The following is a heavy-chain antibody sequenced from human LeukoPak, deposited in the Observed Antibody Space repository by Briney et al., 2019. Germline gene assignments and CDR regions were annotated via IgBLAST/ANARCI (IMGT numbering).Heavy chain of an antibody. J-gene: IGHJ4*02. CDR1: GFTFSDYY. CDR2: ISSSGSTI. CDR3: ARVGQWLSFFYY. V-gene: IGHV3-11*04. D-gene: IGHD6-19*01. Sequence: GGSLRLSCAAFGFTFSDYYMSWIRQAPGKGLEWVSYISSSGSTIFYADSVKGRFTISRDNAKNSLYLQMNSLRAEDTAVYYCARVGQWLSFFYYWGQGTLVTVSS.